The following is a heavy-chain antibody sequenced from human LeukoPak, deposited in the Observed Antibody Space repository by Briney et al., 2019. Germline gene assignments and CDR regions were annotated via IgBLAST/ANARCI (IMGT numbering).Heavy chain of an antibody. Sequence: GESLQISCKGSGYSFTSYWIGWVRQMPGKGLEWMGIIYPGDSDTRYSPSFQGQVTISADKSISTAYPQWSSLKASDTAMYYCARRQMATNYYYYGMDVWGQGTTVTVSS. CDR2: IYPGDSDT. CDR1: GYSFTSYW. D-gene: IGHD5-24*01. J-gene: IGHJ6*02. V-gene: IGHV5-51*01. CDR3: ARRQMATNYYYYGMDV.